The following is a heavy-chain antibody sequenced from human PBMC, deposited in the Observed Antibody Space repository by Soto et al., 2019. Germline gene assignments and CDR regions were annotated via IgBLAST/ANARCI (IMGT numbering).Heavy chain of an antibody. D-gene: IGHD6-13*01. Sequence: PGASLKISWHGSGYSFTNYWIGWIRQIPGKGLEYMGIINPGDSESRYSPSFKGQVTTSADKSISTAYLQWSSLKASDTAIYYCARLLDAAGTWDYWARVTLVTVS. J-gene: IGHJ4*02. CDR2: INPGDSES. CDR3: ARLLDAAGTWDY. CDR1: GYSFTNYW. V-gene: IGHV5-51*01.